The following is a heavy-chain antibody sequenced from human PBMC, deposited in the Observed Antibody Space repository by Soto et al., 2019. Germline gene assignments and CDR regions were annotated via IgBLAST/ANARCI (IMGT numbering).Heavy chain of an antibody. Sequence: ASVKVSCKASGYTFTSYGISWVRQAPGQGLEWMGWISAYNGNTNYAQKLQGRVTMTTDTSTSTAYMELRSLRSDDTAVYYCARDVASGYSYGLLSIYYGMDVWGQGTTVTVSS. CDR3: ARDVASGYSYGLLSIYYGMDV. V-gene: IGHV1-18*01. J-gene: IGHJ6*02. CDR1: GYTFTSYG. D-gene: IGHD5-18*01. CDR2: ISAYNGNT.